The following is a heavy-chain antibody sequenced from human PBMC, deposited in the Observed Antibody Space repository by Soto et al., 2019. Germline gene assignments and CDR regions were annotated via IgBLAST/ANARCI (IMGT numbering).Heavy chain of an antibody. CDR3: ARGWGYDSSDYYYAY. V-gene: IGHV1-69*01. Sequence: QVQLVQSGAEVRKPGSPVKVSCKASGGTFSRHAISWVRQAPGQGLEWMGGIIPMFGTANHAQKFQGRVTIIADESTSTAYMERSSLRSEDTAIYYCARGWGYDSSDYYYAYWGQGTVVIVSS. CDR1: GGTFSRHA. D-gene: IGHD3-22*01. J-gene: IGHJ4*02. CDR2: IIPMFGTA.